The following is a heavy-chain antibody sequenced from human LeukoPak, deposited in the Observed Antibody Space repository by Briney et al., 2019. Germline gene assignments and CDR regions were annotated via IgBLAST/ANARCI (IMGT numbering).Heavy chain of an antibody. J-gene: IGHJ4*02. D-gene: IGHD6-19*01. V-gene: IGHV3-30*18. CDR1: GFTFSSYG. Sequence: GGSLRLPCAASGFTFSSYGMHWVRQAPGKGLEWVAVISYDGSNKYYADSVKGRFTISRDNSKNTLYLQMNSLRAEDTAVYYCAKDRRQWLVPGYWGQGTLVTVSS. CDR2: ISYDGSNK. CDR3: AKDRRQWLVPGY.